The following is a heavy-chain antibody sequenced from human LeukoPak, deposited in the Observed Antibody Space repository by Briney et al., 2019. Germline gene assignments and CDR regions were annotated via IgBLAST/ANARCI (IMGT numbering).Heavy chain of an antibody. CDR3: AGDPNRSYFDH. D-gene: IGHD1-14*01. CDR1: GFAFSTYS. V-gene: IGHV3-30*01. Sequence: GGSLRLSCAASGFAFSTYSTHWVRQAPGKSLEWLALISSDGSNENFADSVKGRFTISRDNSKNTLYLQMNSLRSEDTAIYYCAGDPNRSYFDHWGQGTLVTVSS. J-gene: IGHJ4*02. CDR2: ISSDGSNE.